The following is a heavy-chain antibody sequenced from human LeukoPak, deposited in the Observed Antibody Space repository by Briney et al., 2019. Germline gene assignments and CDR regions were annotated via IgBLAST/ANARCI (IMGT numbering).Heavy chain of an antibody. Sequence: GRSLRLSCAASGFIFSSYGMHWVRQAPGKGLEWVAVIWSDGSNKYYADSVRGRFTTSRDTSKNTLYLQMNSLRAEDTAVYYCVRDKRPYYLDYWGQGTLLTVSS. J-gene: IGHJ4*02. CDR3: VRDKRPYYLDY. CDR2: IWSDGSNK. CDR1: GFIFSSYG. D-gene: IGHD1-26*01. V-gene: IGHV3-33*01.